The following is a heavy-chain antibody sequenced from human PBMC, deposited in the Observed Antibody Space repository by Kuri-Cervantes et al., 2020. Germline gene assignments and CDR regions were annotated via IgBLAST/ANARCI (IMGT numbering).Heavy chain of an antibody. D-gene: IGHD3-22*01. CDR1: GFTFSGFA. V-gene: IGHV3-73*01. CDR2: IRSKANSYAT. CDR3: TRVWDSYDSSGYSDFDY. Sequence: GESLKISCAASGFTFSGFAMHWVRQASGKGLEWVGRIRSKANSYATAYVASVKGRFTISRDDSKDTAYLQMNSLETEDTAVYYCTRVWDSYDSSGYSDFDYWGQGTLVTVSS. J-gene: IGHJ4*02.